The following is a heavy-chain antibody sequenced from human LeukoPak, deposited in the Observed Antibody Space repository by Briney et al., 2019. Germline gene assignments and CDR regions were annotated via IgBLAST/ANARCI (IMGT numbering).Heavy chain of an antibody. V-gene: IGHV1-46*01. Sequence: ASVKVSCKASGYTFTSYYMHWVRQAPGQGLEWMGIINPSGGSTSYAQKFQGRVTMTRDTSTSTVYMELSSLRSEDTAVYYCGRDVNPTRYSSSWLFDYWGQGTLVTVSS. CDR2: INPSGGST. J-gene: IGHJ4*02. CDR3: GRDVNPTRYSSSWLFDY. D-gene: IGHD6-13*01. CDR1: GYTFTSYY.